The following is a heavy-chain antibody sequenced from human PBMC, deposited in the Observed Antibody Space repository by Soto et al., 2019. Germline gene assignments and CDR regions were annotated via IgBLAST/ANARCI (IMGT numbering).Heavy chain of an antibody. J-gene: IGHJ4*02. Sequence: GGSLRLSCAASQFSFSSYWMHWVRQVPGKGPAWVSRINHDGSKTEYADSVKGRFTISRDNTNNTLYLQMNSLRVEDTAMYYCVREPWGFSGAWYDYWGQGTLVTVSS. CDR2: INHDGSKT. D-gene: IGHD6-13*01. CDR3: VREPWGFSGAWYDY. CDR1: QFSFSSYW. V-gene: IGHV3-74*01.